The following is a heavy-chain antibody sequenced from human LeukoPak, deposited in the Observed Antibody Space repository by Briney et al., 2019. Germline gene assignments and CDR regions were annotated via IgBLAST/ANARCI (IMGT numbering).Heavy chain of an antibody. CDR3: ATDYTVRGVEAYYFDY. D-gene: IGHD3-10*01. V-gene: IGHV3-30-3*01. J-gene: IGHJ4*02. CDR2: ISYDGSNK. Sequence: GGSLRLSCAASGFTFSSYAMHWVRQAPGKGLEWVAVISYDGSNKYYADSVKGRFTISRDNSKNTLYLQMNSLRAEDTAVYYCATDYTVRGVEAYYFDYWGQGTLVTVSS. CDR1: GFTFSSYA.